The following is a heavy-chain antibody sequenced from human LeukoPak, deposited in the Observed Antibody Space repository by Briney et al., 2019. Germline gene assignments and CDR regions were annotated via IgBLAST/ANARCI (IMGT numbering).Heavy chain of an antibody. CDR2: IYHSGST. Sequence: SETLSLTCAVSGYSISSGYYWGWIRQSPGKGLERIGSIYHSGSTYYNPSLKSRVTISVDTSKNQFSLKLSSVTAADTAVYYCASSYTMIVVVDYWGQGTLVTVSS. D-gene: IGHD3-22*01. J-gene: IGHJ4*02. V-gene: IGHV4-38-2*01. CDR3: ASSYTMIVVVDY. CDR1: GYSISSGYY.